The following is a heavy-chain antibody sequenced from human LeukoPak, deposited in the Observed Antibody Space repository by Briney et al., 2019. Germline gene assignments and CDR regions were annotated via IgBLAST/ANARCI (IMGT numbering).Heavy chain of an antibody. J-gene: IGHJ4*02. CDR1: GFIFRSYE. CDR3: AKDRSKGSYGDEFDF. Sequence: GGSLRLSCAASGFIFRSYEFSWVRQAPGKGLEWISYISSGGATMYYADSVKGRFTISRDNAKNSLALQMNSLRAEDTAVYYCAKDRSKGSYGDEFDFWGQGTLVTVSS. V-gene: IGHV3-48*03. CDR2: ISSGGATM. D-gene: IGHD1-26*01.